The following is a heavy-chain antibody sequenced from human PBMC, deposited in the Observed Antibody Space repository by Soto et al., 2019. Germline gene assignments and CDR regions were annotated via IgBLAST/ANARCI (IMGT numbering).Heavy chain of an antibody. Sequence: ASVKVSCKASGGTFSSYAISWVRQAPGQGLEWMGGIIPIFGTANYAQKFQGRVTITADESTSTAYMELSSLRSEDTAVYYCATIQQDGVYYGMDVWGQGTTVTVSS. J-gene: IGHJ6*02. CDR3: ATIQQDGVYYGMDV. CDR2: IIPIFGTA. D-gene: IGHD5-18*01. V-gene: IGHV1-69*13. CDR1: GGTFSSYA.